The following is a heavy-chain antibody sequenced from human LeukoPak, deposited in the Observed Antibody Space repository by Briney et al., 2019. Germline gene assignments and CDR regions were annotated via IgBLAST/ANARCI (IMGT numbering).Heavy chain of an antibody. Sequence: PGGSLRLSCAASGFTFSNYAMHWVRQAPGQGLDWVAVISYDGTNKYYADSVKGRFTISRDNSKNTLYLQMNSLRAEDAAAYYCARDQGVETGIILYYFDLWGQGTLVTVSS. D-gene: IGHD3-16*01. CDR3: ARDQGVETGIILYYFDL. V-gene: IGHV3-30-3*01. CDR1: GFTFSNYA. CDR2: ISYDGTNK. J-gene: IGHJ4*02.